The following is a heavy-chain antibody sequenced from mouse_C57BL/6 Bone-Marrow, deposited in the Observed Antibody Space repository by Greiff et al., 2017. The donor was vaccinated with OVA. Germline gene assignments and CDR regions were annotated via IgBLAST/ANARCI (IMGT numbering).Heavy chain of an antibody. CDR2: IDPSDSYT. CDR3: ARGEPIYYYGSSYVAWVY. D-gene: IGHD1-1*01. J-gene: IGHJ3*01. V-gene: IGHV1-69*01. CDR1: GYTFTSYW. Sequence: VQLQQPGAELVMPGASVKLSCKASGYTFTSYWMHWVKQRPGQGLEWIGEIDPSDSYTNYNQKFKGKSTLTVDKSSSTAYMQLSSLTSEDSAVYYCARGEPIYYYGSSYVAWVYWGQGTLVTVSA.